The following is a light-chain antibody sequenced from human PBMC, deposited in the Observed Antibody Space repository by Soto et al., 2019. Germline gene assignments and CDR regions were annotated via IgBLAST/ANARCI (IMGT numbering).Light chain of an antibody. CDR1: QSVSSY. J-gene: IGKJ5*01. CDR2: DAS. CDR3: QQRSNLIT. Sequence: EIVLTQSPATLSFSPGERATLSCRASQSVSSYLARYQQKPGQAPRLLIYDASNRATGVPARFSGSGSGTDFTLTISSLEPEDFAVYYCQQRSNLITFGQGTRLEIK. V-gene: IGKV3-11*01.